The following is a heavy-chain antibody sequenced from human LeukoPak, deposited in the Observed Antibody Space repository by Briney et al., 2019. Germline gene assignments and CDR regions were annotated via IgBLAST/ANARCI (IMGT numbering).Heavy chain of an antibody. V-gene: IGHV1-69*06. CDR2: IIPIFGTA. CDR1: GGTFSSYA. J-gene: IGHJ4*02. Sequence: SVKVSCKASGGTFSSYAISWVRQARGQGLEWMGGIIPIFGTANYAQKFQGRVTITADKSTSTAYMELSSLRSEDTAVYYCAGSYYKSYIDYWGQGTLVTGSS. D-gene: IGHD3-10*01. CDR3: AGSYYKSYIDY.